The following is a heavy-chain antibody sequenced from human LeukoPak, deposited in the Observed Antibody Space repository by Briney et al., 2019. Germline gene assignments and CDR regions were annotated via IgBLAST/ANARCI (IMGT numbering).Heavy chain of an antibody. CDR1: GYTFTSYG. CDR2: ISAYNGNT. CDR3: ARWNYDILTGYYNEGYYFDY. Sequence: GASVKVSCKASGYTFTSYGTSWVRQAPGQGLEWMGWISAYNGNTNYAQKLQGRVTMTTDTSTSTAYMELRSLRSDDTAVYYCARWNYDILTGYYNEGYYFDYWGQGTLVTVSS. J-gene: IGHJ4*02. V-gene: IGHV1-18*01. D-gene: IGHD3-9*01.